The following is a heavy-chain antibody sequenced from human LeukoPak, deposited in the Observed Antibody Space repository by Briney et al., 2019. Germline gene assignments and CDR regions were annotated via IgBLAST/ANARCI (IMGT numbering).Heavy chain of an antibody. Sequence: PGGSLRLSCAASGFTFSSYAMSWVRQAPGKGLEWVSAISGSGGSTYYADPVKGRFTISRDNSKNTLYLQMNSLRAEDTAVYYCAKDPYSNYGYFQHWGQGTLVTVSS. V-gene: IGHV3-23*01. CDR1: GFTFSSYA. CDR3: AKDPYSNYGYFQH. D-gene: IGHD4-11*01. J-gene: IGHJ1*01. CDR2: ISGSGGST.